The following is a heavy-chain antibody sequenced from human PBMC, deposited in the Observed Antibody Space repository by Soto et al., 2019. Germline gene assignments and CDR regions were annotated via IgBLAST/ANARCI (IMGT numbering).Heavy chain of an antibody. J-gene: IGHJ3*02. V-gene: IGHV3-21*01. D-gene: IGHD6-19*01. CDR3: ARVVYQWLAQYDAFDI. Sequence: GGSLRLSCAASGFTFSSYSMNWVRQAPGKGLEWVSSISSSSSYIYYADSVKVRFTISRDNAKNSLYLQMNSLRAEDTAVYYCARVVYQWLAQYDAFDIWGQGTMVTVSS. CDR1: GFTFSSYS. CDR2: ISSSSSYI.